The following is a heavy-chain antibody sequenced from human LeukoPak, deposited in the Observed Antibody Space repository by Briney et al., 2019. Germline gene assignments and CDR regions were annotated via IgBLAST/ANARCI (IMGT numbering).Heavy chain of an antibody. CDR1: GGSISSGGYS. V-gene: IGHV4-30-2*01. D-gene: IGHD4-17*01. CDR2: IYHSGRT. J-gene: IGHJ4*02. Sequence: PSETLSLTCAVSGGSISSGGYSWSWIRQPPGKGLEWIGYIYHSGRTYYNPSLKSRVTISVDRSKNQFSLKLSSVTAADTAVYYCARRTTVTAFDYWGQGTLVTVSS. CDR3: ARRTTVTAFDY.